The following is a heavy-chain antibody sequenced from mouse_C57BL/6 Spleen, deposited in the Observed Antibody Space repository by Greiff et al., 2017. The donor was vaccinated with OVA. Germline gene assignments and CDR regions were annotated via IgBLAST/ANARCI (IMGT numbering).Heavy chain of an antibody. Sequence: DVKLVESGGGLVKPGGSLKLSCAASGFTFSSYAMSWVRQTPEKRLEWVATISDGGSYTYYPDNVKGRFTISRDNAKNNLYLQMSHLKSEDTAMYYCAREWYYGSYFDYWGQGTTLTVSS. V-gene: IGHV5-4*01. J-gene: IGHJ2*01. CDR1: GFTFSSYA. D-gene: IGHD1-1*01. CDR2: ISDGGSYT. CDR3: AREWYYGSYFDY.